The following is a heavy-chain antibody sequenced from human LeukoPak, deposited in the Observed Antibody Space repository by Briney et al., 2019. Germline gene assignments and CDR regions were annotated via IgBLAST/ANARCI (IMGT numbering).Heavy chain of an antibody. J-gene: IGHJ4*02. CDR2: INPSGGST. Sequence: ASVKVSCKASGYTFTSYYMHWVRQAPGQGLEWMGIINPSGGSTSYAQKFQGRVTMTRDTSTSTAYMELRSLRSDDTAVYYCARDGRYGDYGFDYWGQGTLVTVSS. D-gene: IGHD4-17*01. CDR1: GYTFTSYY. CDR3: ARDGRYGDYGFDY. V-gene: IGHV1-46*01.